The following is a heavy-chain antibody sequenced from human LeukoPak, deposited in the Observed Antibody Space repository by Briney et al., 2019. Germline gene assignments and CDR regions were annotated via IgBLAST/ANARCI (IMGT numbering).Heavy chain of an antibody. J-gene: IGHJ4*02. V-gene: IGHV3-15*01. D-gene: IGHD1-26*01. CDR2: IKSKTDGGTT. CDR3: TTRALPPFDY. Sequence: PGGSLRLSCAASGLTLSGAWMSWVRQAPGKGLEWIGQIKSKTDGGTTDYAAPVKGRFTISRDDSKNTLYLQMNSLKTEDTAVYYCTTRALPPFDYWGQGTLVTVSS. CDR1: GLTLSGAW.